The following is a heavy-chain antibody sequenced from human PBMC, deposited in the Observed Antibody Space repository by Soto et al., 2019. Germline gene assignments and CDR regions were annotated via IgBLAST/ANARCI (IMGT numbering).Heavy chain of an antibody. CDR3: ALRGGGNGDAFDI. CDR2: IRSKTNSYAT. CDR1: VFTVSGSA. Sequence: GGSLRLSCAASVFTVSGSAGHWVFQASGKGLEWVGRIRSKTNSYATAYAASVKGRFTISRDDSKNTAYLQMNSLKTEDTAVYYCALRGGGNGDAFDIWGQGTMVTV. J-gene: IGHJ3*02. D-gene: IGHD2-15*01. V-gene: IGHV3-73*01.